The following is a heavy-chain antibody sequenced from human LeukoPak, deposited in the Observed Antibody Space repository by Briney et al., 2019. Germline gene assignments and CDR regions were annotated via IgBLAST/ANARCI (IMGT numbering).Heavy chain of an antibody. Sequence: RTGGSLRLSCAASGFTLSSYWMSWVRQAPGKGLEWVANIKQDGSEKYYVDSVKGRFTIPRDNAKNSLYLQMNSLRAEDTAVYYCAREGDYYDSLDYWGQGTLVTVSS. CDR2: IKQDGSEK. CDR1: GFTLSSYW. D-gene: IGHD3-22*01. V-gene: IGHV3-7*01. J-gene: IGHJ4*02. CDR3: AREGDYYDSLDY.